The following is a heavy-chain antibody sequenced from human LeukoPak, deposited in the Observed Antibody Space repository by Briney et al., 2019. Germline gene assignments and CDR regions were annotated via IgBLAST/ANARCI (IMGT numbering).Heavy chain of an antibody. CDR2: IYYSGST. CDR3: ARARFCSSTSCHYYYYYMDV. CDR1: GGSISSYY. Sequence: SETLSLTCTVSGGSISSYYWSWIRQPPGKGLEWIGYIYYSGSTNYNPSLKSRVTISVDTSKNQFSLKLSSVTAADTAVYYCARARFCSSTSCHYYYYYMDVWGKGTTVTVSS. D-gene: IGHD2-2*01. J-gene: IGHJ6*03. V-gene: IGHV4-59*01.